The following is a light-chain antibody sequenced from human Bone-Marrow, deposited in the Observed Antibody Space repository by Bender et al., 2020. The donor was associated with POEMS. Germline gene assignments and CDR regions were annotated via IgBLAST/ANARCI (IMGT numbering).Light chain of an antibody. V-gene: IGLV2-14*03. CDR3: SSFAGSSLLV. J-gene: IGLJ3*02. CDR1: SSDVDNYKY. Sequence: QSALTQPASVSGSPGQSITISCTGTSSDVDNYKYVSWYQQHPGEAPKLIIFDVNDRPSGVSYRFSGSKSGNTAFLTISGLQAEDEADYFCSSFAGSSLLVFGGGTKVTVL. CDR2: DVN.